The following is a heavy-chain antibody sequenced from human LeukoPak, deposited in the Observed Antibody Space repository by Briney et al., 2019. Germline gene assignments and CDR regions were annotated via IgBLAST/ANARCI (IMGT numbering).Heavy chain of an antibody. CDR1: GGTFSSYA. Sequence: ASVKVSCKASGGTFSSYAISWVRQAPGQGLEWMGRIIPILGLANYAQKFQGRVTITADKSTSTAYMELSSLRSEDTAVYYCASPSPYYDFWSGYLGYFDYWGQGTLVTVSS. D-gene: IGHD3-3*01. CDR3: ASPSPYYDFWSGYLGYFDY. CDR2: IIPILGLA. V-gene: IGHV1-69*04. J-gene: IGHJ4*02.